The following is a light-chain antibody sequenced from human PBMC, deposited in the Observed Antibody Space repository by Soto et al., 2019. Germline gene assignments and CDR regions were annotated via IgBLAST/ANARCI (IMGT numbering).Light chain of an antibody. Sequence: EIVLTQSPGTLSLSPGERATLSCRASQSVSSSYLAWYQQKPGQAPRLLIYGASSGATGIPDRFSGSGSGTDFTITISTLEPEEFAVYYCQHYGSSPYTFGQETKLE. CDR2: GAS. J-gene: IGKJ2*01. CDR3: QHYGSSPYT. V-gene: IGKV3-20*01. CDR1: QSVSSSY.